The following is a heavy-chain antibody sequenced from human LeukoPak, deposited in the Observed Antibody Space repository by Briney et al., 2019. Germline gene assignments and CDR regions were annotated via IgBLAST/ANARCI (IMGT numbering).Heavy chain of an antibody. D-gene: IGHD6-13*01. J-gene: IGHJ4*02. CDR2: ISGNGGNT. CDR1: GFTFSSYA. Sequence: GGSLRLSCAASGFTFSSYAMSWVRQAPGKGLEWVSAISGNGGNTYYADSVKGRFTISRDNSKNTLYLQMNSLRAEDTAVYYCAKLTRPIAAPATRIDYWGQGTLVTVSS. CDR3: AKLTRPIAAPATRIDY. V-gene: IGHV3-23*01.